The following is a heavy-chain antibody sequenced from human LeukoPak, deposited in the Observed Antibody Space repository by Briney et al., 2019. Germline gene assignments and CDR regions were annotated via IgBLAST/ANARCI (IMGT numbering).Heavy chain of an antibody. CDR1: GFTVSSNY. J-gene: IGHJ3*02. CDR3: ARGKYCSGGGCKTPQHAFDI. CDR2: IYSGGST. Sequence: GGSLRLSCAASGFTVSSNYMSWVRQAPGKGLEWVSVIYSGGSTYYADSVKGRSTISRDNSKNTLYLQVNSLRAEDTAVYYCARGKYCSGGGCKTPQHAFDIWGQGTMVTVSS. D-gene: IGHD2-15*01. V-gene: IGHV3-53*01.